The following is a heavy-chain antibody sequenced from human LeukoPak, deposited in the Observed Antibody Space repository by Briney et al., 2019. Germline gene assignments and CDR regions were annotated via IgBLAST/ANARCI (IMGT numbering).Heavy chain of an antibody. J-gene: IGHJ5*02. V-gene: IGHV3-9*01. D-gene: IGHD5-12*01. CDR1: GFTFDDYA. CDR2: ISWNSGSI. Sequence: GRSLRLSCAASGFTFDDYAMHWVRQAPGKGLEWVSGISWNSGSIGYADSVKGRFTISRDNAKNSLYLQMNSLRAEDTALYYCAKDHEYSGYDLGWFDPWGQGTLVTVSS. CDR3: AKDHEYSGYDLGWFDP.